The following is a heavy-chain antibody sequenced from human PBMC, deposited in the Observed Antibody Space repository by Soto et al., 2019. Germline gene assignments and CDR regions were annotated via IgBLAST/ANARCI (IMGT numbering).Heavy chain of an antibody. Sequence: QVQLVQSGGEVKKPGASVTVSCKASGYTFINYHITWVRQAPGQGLGWMAWINTYNGMTDYAKRFQGRGTMTRDTSTSTAYMELRNLGSDDTAVYFCAKSPRGEMATDWGQGTLVTVS. CDR3: AKSPRGEMATD. CDR2: INTYNGMT. D-gene: IGHD5-12*01. CDR1: GYTFINYH. V-gene: IGHV1-18*01. J-gene: IGHJ4*02.